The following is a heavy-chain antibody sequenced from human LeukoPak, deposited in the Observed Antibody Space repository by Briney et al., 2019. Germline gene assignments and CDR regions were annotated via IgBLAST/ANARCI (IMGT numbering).Heavy chain of an antibody. CDR3: ARVRAYCGGDCYPYYFEY. CDR1: GGSITGYY. Sequence: SETLSLTCTVSGGSITGYYWSWIRQPPGKGLEWIGYIYYSGSTNYNPSLKSRVTISVDTSKNQFSLKLSPVTAADTAVYYCARVRAYCGGDCYPYYFEYWGQGTLVTVSS. D-gene: IGHD2-21*02. CDR2: IYYSGST. V-gene: IGHV4-59*01. J-gene: IGHJ4*02.